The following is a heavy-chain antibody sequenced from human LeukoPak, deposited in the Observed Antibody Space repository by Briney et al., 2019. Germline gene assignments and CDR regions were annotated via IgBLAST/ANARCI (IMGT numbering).Heavy chain of an antibody. D-gene: IGHD2-15*01. Sequence: SVKVSCKASGYTFTSYGISWVRQAPGQGLEWMGGIIPIFGTANYAQKFQGRVTMTRDTSTSTVYMELSNLRSEDTAVYYCARGAPVVVPSDYGPGYFRLWGQGTLVTVSS. CDR3: ARGAPVVVPSDYGPGYFRL. CDR1: GYTFTSYG. J-gene: IGHJ1*01. V-gene: IGHV1-69*05. CDR2: IIPIFGTA.